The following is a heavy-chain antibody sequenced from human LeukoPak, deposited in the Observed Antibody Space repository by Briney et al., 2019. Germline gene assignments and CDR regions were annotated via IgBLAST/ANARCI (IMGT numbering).Heavy chain of an antibody. D-gene: IGHD6-19*01. CDR3: ARGSVGAVAATPFDY. J-gene: IGHJ4*02. CDR2: INHSGST. Sequence: PSETLSLTCAVYGGSFSGYYWSWIRQPPGKGLEWIGEINHSGSTNYNPSLKSRVTISVDTSKNQFSLKLSSVTAADTAVYYCARGSVGAVAATPFDYWGQGTLVTVSS. CDR1: GGSFSGYY. V-gene: IGHV4-34*01.